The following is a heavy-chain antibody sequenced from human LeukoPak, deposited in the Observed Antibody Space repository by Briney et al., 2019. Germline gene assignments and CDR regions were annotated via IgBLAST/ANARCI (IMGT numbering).Heavy chain of an antibody. CDR3: ARGTVTAPDY. D-gene: IGHD2-21*02. CDR1: GFSVSNTY. CDR2: IYSGGNT. J-gene: IGHJ4*02. V-gene: IGHV3-53*01. Sequence: GGSLRLSCAVSGFSVSNTYMSWVRQAPGKGLEWVSIIYSGGNTYYADSVKGRFTISRDNSKNTLYLQMNRLRPEDTAVYYCARGTVTAPDYWGQGTLVTVSS.